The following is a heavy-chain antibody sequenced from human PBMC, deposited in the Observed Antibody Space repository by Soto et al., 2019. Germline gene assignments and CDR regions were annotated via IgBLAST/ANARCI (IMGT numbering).Heavy chain of an antibody. V-gene: IGHV3-30-3*01. CDR1: GLTFDIFA. CDR3: ATGYATTWFQYGLDV. J-gene: IGHJ6*02. D-gene: IGHD3-9*01. CDR2: ISFDGSSA. Sequence: QVQLVESGGGVVQPGRSPRLSCAASGLTFDIFAMHWVRQAPGKGLEWVAVISFDGSSAHYADSVEGRFTISRDNSKSTVYLQMDSARPEDTAVSYWATGYATTWFQYGLDVWGQGTSVIVFS.